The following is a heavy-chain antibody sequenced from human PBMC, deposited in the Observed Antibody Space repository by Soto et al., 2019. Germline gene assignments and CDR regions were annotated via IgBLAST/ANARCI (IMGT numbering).Heavy chain of an antibody. J-gene: IGHJ4*02. CDR1: GFTFSSYS. V-gene: IGHV3-21*01. D-gene: IGHD1-26*01. CDR2: ISSSSSYI. CDR3: ARDNLVIGQSQPGY. Sequence: EVQLVESGGGLVKPGGSLRLSCAASGFTFSSYSMNWVRQAPGKGLEWVSSISSSSSYIYYADSVKGRFTISRDNAKNSLYLQMNSLRAEDTAVYYCARDNLVIGQSQPGYWGQGTLVTVSS.